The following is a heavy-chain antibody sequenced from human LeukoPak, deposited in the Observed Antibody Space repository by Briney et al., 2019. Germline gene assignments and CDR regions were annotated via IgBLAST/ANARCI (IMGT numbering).Heavy chain of an antibody. CDR2: IYYSGST. CDR3: ARAIAASHLDY. J-gene: IGHJ4*02. V-gene: IGHV4-30-4*01. CDR1: GGSISSGDYY. Sequence: SETLSLTCTVSGGSISSGDYYWSWIRQPPGKGLEWIGYIYYSGSTYYNPSPKSRVTISVDTSKNQFSLKLSSVTAADTAVYYCARAIAASHLDYWGQGTLATVSS. D-gene: IGHD6-13*01.